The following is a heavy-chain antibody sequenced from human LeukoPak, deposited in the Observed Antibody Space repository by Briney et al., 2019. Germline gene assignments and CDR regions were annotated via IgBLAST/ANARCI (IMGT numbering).Heavy chain of an antibody. J-gene: IGHJ4*02. D-gene: IGHD5-24*01. CDR1: GGTFSSYA. Sequence: SVKVSCKASGGTFSSYAISWVRQAPGHALEWMGGIIPIFGTANYAQKFQGRVTITADESMNTAYMELSSLRSEDTAVYYCARDSSRGGYNPYSLDYWGQGTLVTVSS. CDR2: IIPIFGTA. CDR3: ARDSSRGGYNPYSLDY. V-gene: IGHV1-69*13.